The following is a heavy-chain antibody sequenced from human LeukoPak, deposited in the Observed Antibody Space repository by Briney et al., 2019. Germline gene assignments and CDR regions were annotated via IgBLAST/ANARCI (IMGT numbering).Heavy chain of an antibody. V-gene: IGHV3-11*01. Sequence: GGSLRLSCAASGFTFSDYYMSWIRQAPGKGLEWVSYISSSGSTIYYADSVKGRFTISRDNAKNSLYLQMNSLRAEDTAVYYRARNTAMVTGDYYYYMDVWGKGTTVTVSS. CDR2: ISSSGSTI. CDR3: ARNTAMVTGDYYYYMDV. J-gene: IGHJ6*03. CDR1: GFTFSDYY. D-gene: IGHD5-18*01.